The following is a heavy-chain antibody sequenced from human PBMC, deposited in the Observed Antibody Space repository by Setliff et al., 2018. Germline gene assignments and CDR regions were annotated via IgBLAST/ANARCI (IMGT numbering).Heavy chain of an antibody. CDR1: GYTFTSYG. Sequence: ASVKVSCKSSGYTFTSYGINWVRQAPGQGLEWMGWINTNTGNPTYAQDFTGRFVFSLDTSVSTAYLQISSLKAEDTAVYYCARGSRFGTIVYKGDYYMDVWGKGTTVTVSS. CDR2: INTNTGNP. CDR3: ARGSRFGTIVYKGDYYMDV. V-gene: IGHV7-4-1*02. D-gene: IGHD3-10*01. J-gene: IGHJ6*03.